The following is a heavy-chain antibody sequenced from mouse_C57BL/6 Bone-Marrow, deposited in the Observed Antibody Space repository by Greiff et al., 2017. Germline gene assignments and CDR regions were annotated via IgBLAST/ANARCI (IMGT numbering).Heavy chain of an antibody. CDR3: ARAYYSNYFWCAY. V-gene: IGHV2-9-1*01. D-gene: IGHD2-5*01. Sequence: VQLVESGPGLVAPSQSLSITCTVSGFSLTSYAISWVRQPPGKGLEWLGVICTGGGKNYYSALNSRLSISKDNSTIQGCLKMHSLHTDDTARYYCARAYYSNYFWCAYWGQGTLVTVSA. CDR1: GFSLTSYA. J-gene: IGHJ3*01. CDR2: ICTGGGK.